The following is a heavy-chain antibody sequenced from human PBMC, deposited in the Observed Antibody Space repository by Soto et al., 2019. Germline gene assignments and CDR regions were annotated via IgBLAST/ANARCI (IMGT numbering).Heavy chain of an antibody. D-gene: IGHD3-10*01. CDR2: IYYSGFT. Sequence: QLPLQESGPGLVKPSETLSLTCTVTGGSVNSGTYYWDWIRQPLGKGLEWIGSIYYSGFTYYNPSLKSRVTMSVDTSKSQFSLRLSSVTAADTAVYYCARRVYGATYPAHYDYWGQGTLVAVSS. CDR3: ARRVYGATYPAHYDY. CDR1: GGSVNSGTYY. J-gene: IGHJ4*02. V-gene: IGHV4-39*01.